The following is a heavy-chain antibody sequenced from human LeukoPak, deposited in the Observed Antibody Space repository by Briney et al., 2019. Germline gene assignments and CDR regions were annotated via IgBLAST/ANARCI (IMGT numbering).Heavy chain of an antibody. D-gene: IGHD3-3*01. J-gene: IGHJ4*02. Sequence: GASVKVSCKASGYTFTSYDINWVRQATGQVLEWMGWMNPNSGNTGYAQKFQGRVTMTRNTSISTAYMELSSLRSEDTAVYYCARAVRVTIFGVVIIRYFDYWGQGTLVTVSS. V-gene: IGHV1-8*01. CDR2: MNPNSGNT. CDR1: GYTFTSYD. CDR3: ARAVRVTIFGVVIIRYFDY.